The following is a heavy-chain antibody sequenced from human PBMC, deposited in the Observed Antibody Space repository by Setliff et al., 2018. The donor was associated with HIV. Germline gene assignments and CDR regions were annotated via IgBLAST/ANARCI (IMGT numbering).Heavy chain of an antibody. D-gene: IGHD1-26*01. V-gene: IGHV4-59*01. CDR3: ARGVPLLPPRN. CDR1: GGSISNYY. CDR2: ISNTGNT. Sequence: SETLSLTCTVSGGSISNYYWSWIRQSPGKGLEWIGYISNTGNTKYNPSLKSRVTIAGDTPKNQFSVRLTSVTAADTAVYYCARGVPLLPPRNWGQGALVTVSS. J-gene: IGHJ4*02.